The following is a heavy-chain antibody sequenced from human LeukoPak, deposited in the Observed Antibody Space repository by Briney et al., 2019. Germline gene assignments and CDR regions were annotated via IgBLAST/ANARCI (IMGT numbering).Heavy chain of an antibody. CDR2: TLYDGSSA. J-gene: IGHJ3*02. Sequence: GGSLRLSCAASRFAFVTHGMHWVRQAPGRGLEWVASTLYDGSSAYYADSAKGRFTISRDNPKKKMYLQMNNLRAEDTAVYYCAKGRSLGLERSVDAFDIWGQGTMVTVSS. V-gene: IGHV3-30*02. D-gene: IGHD3-3*01. CDR1: RFAFVTHG. CDR3: AKGRSLGLERSVDAFDI.